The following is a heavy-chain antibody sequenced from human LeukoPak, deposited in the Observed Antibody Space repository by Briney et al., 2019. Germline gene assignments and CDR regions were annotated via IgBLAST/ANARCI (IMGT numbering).Heavy chain of an antibody. CDR3: ARDGYYDTSGCYSYFDY. CDR1: GDSISSGRYY. V-gene: IGHV4-61*02. D-gene: IGHD3-22*01. J-gene: IGHJ4*02. CDR2: IYTSGST. Sequence: PSQTLSLTCTVSGDSISSGRYYWSWIRQPAGKGLEWIGRIYTSGSTNYNPSLKSRVTISVDTSKNQFSLKLSSVTAADTAVYYCARDGYYDTSGCYSYFDYWGQGTMVSVSS.